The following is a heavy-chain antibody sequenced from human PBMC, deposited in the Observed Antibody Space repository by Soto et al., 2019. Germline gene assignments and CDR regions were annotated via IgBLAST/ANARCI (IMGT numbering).Heavy chain of an antibody. CDR3: SRGPPRVLWFVP. CDR2: IYFSGST. Sequence: SETLSLTCTVSGAYVSSGTYYWSWIRQTPGKGLEWIGDIYFSGSTKYNPSLQSRVTISVETSNNQFSLKLSSVTAADTAVYFCSRGPPRVLWFVPWGQGTLVTVSS. CDR1: GAYVSSGTYY. V-gene: IGHV4-61*01. J-gene: IGHJ5*02.